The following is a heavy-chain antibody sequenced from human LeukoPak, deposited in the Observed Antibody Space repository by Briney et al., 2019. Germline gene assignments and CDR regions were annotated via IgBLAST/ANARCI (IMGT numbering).Heavy chain of an antibody. CDR1: GGSISSYY. D-gene: IGHD3-9*01. V-gene: IGHV4-59*08. J-gene: IGHJ5*02. Sequence: SETLSLTCTVSGGSISSYYWSWIRQPPGKGLEWIGYIYYSGSTNYNPSLKSRVTISVDTSKNQFSLKLNSVTAADTAVYYCARHRPYYDILTGYLPTEGFDPWGQGTLVTVSS. CDR2: IYYSGST. CDR3: ARHRPYYDILTGYLPTEGFDP.